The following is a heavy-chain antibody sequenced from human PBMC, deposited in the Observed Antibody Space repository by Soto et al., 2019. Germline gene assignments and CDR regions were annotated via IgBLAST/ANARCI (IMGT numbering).Heavy chain of an antibody. CDR3: ASHRSQVVHLLLPPYYYYGLDV. Sequence: QVQLEQSGAEVTKPGSSVKVSCKASGGTFSSYVISWVRQAPGQGLEWMGGIIPTFGTTKYAQDFQGRVTITADKYTSKAYMELSSLRSDDTAVYYCASHRSQVVHLLLPPYYYYGLDVWGQGTTVTVSS. CDR2: IIPTFGTT. J-gene: IGHJ6*02. D-gene: IGHD6-6*01. CDR1: GGTFSSYV. V-gene: IGHV1-69*06.